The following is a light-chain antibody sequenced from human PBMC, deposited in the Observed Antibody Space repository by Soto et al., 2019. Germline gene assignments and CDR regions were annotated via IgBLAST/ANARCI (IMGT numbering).Light chain of an antibody. J-gene: IGKJ4*02. V-gene: IGKV1-9*01. CDR1: QDLTGY. CDR2: ATS. CDR3: QQFKSQPLT. Sequence: DIQLTQSPSFLAASVGDRVTITCRASQDLTGYLAWYQQEPGKAPKLLISATSTLQSGVPSRFSGSGSGTEMTLTNSSLQSEDFATYYCQQFKSQPLTFGGGTKV.